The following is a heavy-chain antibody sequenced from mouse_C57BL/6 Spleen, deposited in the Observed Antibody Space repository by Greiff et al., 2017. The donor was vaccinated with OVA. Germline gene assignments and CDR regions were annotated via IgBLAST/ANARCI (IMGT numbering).Heavy chain of an antibody. V-gene: IGHV1-69*01. Sequence: QVQLQQPGAELVMPGASVKLSCKASGYTFTSYWMHWVKQRPGQGLEWIGEIDPSDSYTNYNQKFKGKSTLTVDKSSSTAYMQLSSLTSEDSAVYYCARGGSSPLFAYWGQGTLVTVSA. CDR2: IDPSDSYT. CDR3: ARGGSSPLFAY. D-gene: IGHD1-1*01. J-gene: IGHJ3*01. CDR1: GYTFTSYW.